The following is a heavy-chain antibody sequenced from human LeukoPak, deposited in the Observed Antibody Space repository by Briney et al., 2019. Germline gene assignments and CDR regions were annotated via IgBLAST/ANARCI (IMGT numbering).Heavy chain of an antibody. J-gene: IGHJ6*02. D-gene: IGHD5-12*01. CDR3: AKDAWRRVFYYGLDV. Sequence: GRSLRLSCEASGFTFDDYVMYGVRQAPGKGLVGVSGISWNRGNIAYAPSVKGRFTISRDNAKNSLHLQMNSLRAEDTALYFCAKDAWRRVFYYGLDVWGQGTSVAVPS. V-gene: IGHV3-9*01. CDR2: ISWNRGNI. CDR1: GFTFDDYV.